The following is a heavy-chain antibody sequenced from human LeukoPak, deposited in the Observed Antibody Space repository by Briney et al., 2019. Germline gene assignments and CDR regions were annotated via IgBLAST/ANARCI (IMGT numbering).Heavy chain of an antibody. CDR3: ARRGYCSSTSCYEYWFDP. CDR2: IYYSGST. D-gene: IGHD2-2*01. J-gene: IGHJ5*02. V-gene: IGHV4-39*01. Sequence: PSETLSLTCTVSGASISSSSYYWGWIRQPPGKGLEWIGIIYYSGSTYYNPSLKSRLTISVDTFKNQFSLKLSSVTATDTAVYYCARRGYCSSTSCYEYWFDPWGQGTLVTVSS. CDR1: GASISSSSYY.